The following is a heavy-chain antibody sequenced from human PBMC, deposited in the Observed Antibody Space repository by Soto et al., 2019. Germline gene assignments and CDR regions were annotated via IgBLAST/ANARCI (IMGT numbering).Heavy chain of an antibody. D-gene: IGHD6-13*01. V-gene: IGHV3-48*01. J-gene: IGHJ4*02. CDR3: ARRGAAGFDY. CDR1: GFTFSSYS. CDR2: ISSSSTI. Sequence: EVQLVESGGGLVQPGGSLRLSCAASGFTFSSYSMNWVRQAPGKGLEWVSYISSSSTIYYADSVKGRFTISRDNAKNSLYLQMNSLRAEDTAVYYCARRGAAGFDYWGQGTLVTVSS.